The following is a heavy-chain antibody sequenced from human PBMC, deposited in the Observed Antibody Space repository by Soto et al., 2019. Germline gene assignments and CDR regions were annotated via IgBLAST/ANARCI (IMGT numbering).Heavy chain of an antibody. V-gene: IGHV3-53*01. Sequence: EVQLVESGGGLIQPGGSLRLSCAVSGFTVSNNYMSWVRQAPGKGLEGVSVIYSGGYTAYGDSVKGRFTISRDNSKNTLFLQINTRGADDPALSYWAPHPGGGGYWGQGTLVTVSS. J-gene: IGHJ4*02. D-gene: IGHD3-10*01. CDR3: APHPGGGGY. CDR1: GFTVSNNY. CDR2: IYSGGYT.